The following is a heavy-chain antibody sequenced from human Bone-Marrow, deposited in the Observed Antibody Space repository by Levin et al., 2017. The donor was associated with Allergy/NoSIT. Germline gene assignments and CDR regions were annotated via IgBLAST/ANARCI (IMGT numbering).Heavy chain of an antibody. V-gene: IGHV7-4-1*02. CDR1: GYNFTNYA. J-gene: IGHJ3*01. D-gene: IGHD2-15*01. Sequence: ASVKVSCKASGYNFTNYAMSWVRQAPGQGLEWMGWINTNTGNPTFAPDFTGRFVFSLDSSANTAYLQISNLKADDSAVYYCARGGLCSGDKCHYPGFAFNLWGQWTLVTVSS. CDR3: ARGGLCSGDKCHYPGFAFNL. CDR2: INTNTGNP.